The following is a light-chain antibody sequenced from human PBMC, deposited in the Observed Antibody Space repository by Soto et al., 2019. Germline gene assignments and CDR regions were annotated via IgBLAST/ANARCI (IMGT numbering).Light chain of an antibody. V-gene: IGKV1-5*01. CDR1: QGISGW. CDR3: QQYNSYWT. J-gene: IGKJ1*01. Sequence: DIRMTQSPSTLSASVGDRVTITCRASQGISGWLAWYQQKPGKAPKLLIYDASSLESGVPSRFSGRGSGTEFTLTISSLRPDDFSTYYCQQYNSYWTFGQGTKVEI. CDR2: DAS.